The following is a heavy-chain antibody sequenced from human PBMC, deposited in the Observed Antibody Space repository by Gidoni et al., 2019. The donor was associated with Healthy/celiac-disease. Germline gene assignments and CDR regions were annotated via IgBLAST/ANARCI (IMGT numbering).Heavy chain of an antibody. V-gene: IGHV3-74*01. CDR2: SNRDGSST. CDR3: ARGGDGVVPAAIY. J-gene: IGHJ4*02. Sequence: EVQLVESGGGLVQPGGSLRLSCAASGFTFSSYWMHWVRQAPGKGLVWVSRSNRDGSSTSYADSVKGRFTISRDNAKNTLYLQMNSLRAEDTAVYYCARGGDGVVPAAIYWGQGTLVTVSS. D-gene: IGHD2-2*01. CDR1: GFTFSSYW.